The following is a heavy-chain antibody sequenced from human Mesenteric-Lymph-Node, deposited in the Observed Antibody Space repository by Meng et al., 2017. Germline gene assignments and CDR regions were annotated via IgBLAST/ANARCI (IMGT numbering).Heavy chain of an antibody. CDR2: IYYSGST. D-gene: IGHD3-9*01. CDR1: GGSISSSSYY. Sequence: SETLSLTCTVSGGSISSSSYYWGWIRQPPGKGLEWIGSIYYSGSTYYNPSLKSRVTISVDTSKNQFSLKLSSVTAADTAVYYCASQEVILTGTVDDYWGQGTLVTVSS. J-gene: IGHJ4*02. V-gene: IGHV4-39*07. CDR3: ASQEVILTGTVDDY.